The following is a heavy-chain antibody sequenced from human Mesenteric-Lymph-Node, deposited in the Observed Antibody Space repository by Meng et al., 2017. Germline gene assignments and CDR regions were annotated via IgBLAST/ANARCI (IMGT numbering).Heavy chain of an antibody. J-gene: IGHJ5*02. D-gene: IGHD1-26*01. CDR2: INPSTGTT. V-gene: IGHV1-46*03. CDR3: ARVSKGGSYRFDP. CDR1: GYTLTSYD. Sequence: VRSGAEVKQPGDSCKVSFKASGYTLTSYDIHWVRPAPGPGLEWMGIINPSTGTTTYAQNLQGRVTMTRDTSTSTVYMELSSLRSEDTAVYYCARVSKGGSYRFDPWGQGTLVTVSS.